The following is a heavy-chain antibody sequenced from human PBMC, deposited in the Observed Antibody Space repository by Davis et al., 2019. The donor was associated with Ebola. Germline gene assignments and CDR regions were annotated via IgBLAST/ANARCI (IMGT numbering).Heavy chain of an antibody. V-gene: IGHV4-39*01. CDR2: IFYSGST. D-gene: IGHD6-13*01. J-gene: IGHJ4*02. CDR3: ARAFIAATVDF. Sequence: MPSETLSLTCTVSGGSISSHSYYWVWIRQPPGKGLEWIGNIFYSGSTHYNPSLRSRATISVDTSKNQFSLMLTSVTAADTAVYYCARAFIAATVDFWGQGTLVTVSS. CDR1: GGSISSHSYY.